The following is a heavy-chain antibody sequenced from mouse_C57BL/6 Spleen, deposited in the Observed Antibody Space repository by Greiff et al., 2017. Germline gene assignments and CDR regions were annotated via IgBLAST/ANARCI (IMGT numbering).Heavy chain of an antibody. CDR1: GYTFTSYW. CDR2: IHPNSGST. Sequence: VQLQQPGAELVKPGASVKLSCKASGYTFTSYWMHWVKQRPGQGLEWIGMIHPNSGSTNYNEKFKGKATLTVDKSSSTAYMQLSSLTSEDSAVYYCARDYDWYFDVWGTGTTVTVSS. J-gene: IGHJ1*03. V-gene: IGHV1-64*01. D-gene: IGHD1-1*01. CDR3: ARDYDWYFDV.